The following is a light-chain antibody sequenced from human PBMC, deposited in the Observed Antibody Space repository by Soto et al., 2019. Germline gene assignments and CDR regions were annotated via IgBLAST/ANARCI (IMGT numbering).Light chain of an antibody. Sequence: EIVMTQSPATLSVSPGARATLSCRASQSISTELAWYQQKPGQPPRLLIYSASPRATGVPARCTGSGSGSEFNLTIGGLQSEDFAVYYCQQGHNGPLTFGQGTRLEI. CDR3: QQGHNGPLT. J-gene: IGKJ2*01. V-gene: IGKV3-15*01. CDR1: QSISTE. CDR2: SAS.